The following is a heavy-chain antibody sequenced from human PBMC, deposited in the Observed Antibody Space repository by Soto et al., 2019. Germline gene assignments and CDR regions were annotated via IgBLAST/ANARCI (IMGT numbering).Heavy chain of an antibody. CDR2: IYYSGST. CDR3: ARATLYCSSTSCTDGNWFDP. D-gene: IGHD2-2*01. CDR1: GGSISSYY. V-gene: IGHV4-59*01. Sequence: SETLSLTCTVSGGSISSYYWSWIRQPPGKGLEWIGYIYYSGSTNYNPSLKSRVTISVDTSKNQFSLKLSSVTAADTAVYYCARATLYCSSTSCTDGNWFDPWGQGTLVTVSS. J-gene: IGHJ5*02.